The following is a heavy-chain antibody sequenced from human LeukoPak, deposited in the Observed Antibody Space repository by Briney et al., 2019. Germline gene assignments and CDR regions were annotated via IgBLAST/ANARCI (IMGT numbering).Heavy chain of an antibody. J-gene: IGHJ5*02. CDR3: ARGYSDYDFWSGYQNWFDP. CDR2: IYYSGST. CDR1: GGSISGDY. Sequence: SETLSLTCTVSGGSISGDYWNWIRQPPGKGLEWIGYIYYSGSTNYNPSLKSRVTISVDTSKNQFSLKLSSVTAADTAVYYCARGYSDYDFWSGYQNWFDPWGQGTLVTVSS. D-gene: IGHD3-3*01. V-gene: IGHV4-59*13.